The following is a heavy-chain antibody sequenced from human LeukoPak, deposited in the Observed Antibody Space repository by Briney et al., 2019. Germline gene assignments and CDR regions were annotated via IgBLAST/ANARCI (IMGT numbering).Heavy chain of an antibody. CDR2: IYTSGST. CDR1: GGSISSYY. D-gene: IGHD3-10*01. J-gene: IGHJ5*02. CDR3: ARVFSSGNKLTTFAWFDP. V-gene: IGHV4-4*07. Sequence: SETLSLTCTVSGGSISSYYWSWIRQPAGKGLEWIGRIYTSGSTNYNPSLKSRVTMSVDTSKNQFSLKLSSVTAADTAVYYCARVFSSGNKLTTFAWFDPWGQGTLVTVSS.